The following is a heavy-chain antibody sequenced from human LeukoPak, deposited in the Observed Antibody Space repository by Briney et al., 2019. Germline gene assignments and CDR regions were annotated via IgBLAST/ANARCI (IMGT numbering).Heavy chain of an antibody. CDR2: IYYSGST. J-gene: IGHJ4*02. Sequence: SETLSLTCTVSGGSISSYYWSWIRQPPGKGLEWIGYIYYSGSTNYNPSLKSRVTISVDTSKNQFSLKLSSVTAADTAVYYCARRAYYYDSSGHYAYYFDYWGQGTLVTVSS. V-gene: IGHV4-59*01. CDR1: GGSISSYY. D-gene: IGHD3-22*01. CDR3: ARRAYYYDSSGHYAYYFDY.